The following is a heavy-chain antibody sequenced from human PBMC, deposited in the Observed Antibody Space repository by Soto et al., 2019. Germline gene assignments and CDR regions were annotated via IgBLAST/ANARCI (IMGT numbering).Heavy chain of an antibody. CDR3: ARRQDYNSTFVFDY. J-gene: IGHJ4*02. CDR1: GYNFASHW. V-gene: IGHV5-51*01. Sequence: GESLKISCKGSGYNFASHWIGWVRQMPGKGLEWMGIIYPSDSDTRYSPSFQGQVTISADKSISTAYLQWSSLKASDSAMYYCARRQDYNSTFVFDYWGLGTLVTAPQ. CDR2: IYPSDSDT. D-gene: IGHD1-1*01.